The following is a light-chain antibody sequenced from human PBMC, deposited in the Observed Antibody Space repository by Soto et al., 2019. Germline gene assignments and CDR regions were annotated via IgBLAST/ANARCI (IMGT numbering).Light chain of an antibody. J-gene: IGKJ1*01. V-gene: IGKV3D-15*01. Sequence: IVMTQSPATLCVSREERATLWCTDSPSVSRNLAWYHKKPGQAPRLTIYGASTSAPGIPARSSGSGSGPQLPLPPGRGISEDLPVYYCKQRGQLLRTFGQGTKVDIK. CDR2: GAS. CDR3: KQRGQLLRT. CDR1: PSVSRN.